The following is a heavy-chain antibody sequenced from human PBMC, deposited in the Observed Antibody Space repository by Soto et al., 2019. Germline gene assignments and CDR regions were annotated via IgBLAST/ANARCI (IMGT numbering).Heavy chain of an antibody. V-gene: IGHV1-3*01. D-gene: IGHD4-17*01. CDR1: GYTFSTYA. CDR3: ARWDDYGASDQYHFDQ. CDR2: INGGNGHT. Sequence: QVQVVQSGAEVKKPGASVKVSCKASGYTFSTYALHWVRQAPGQGLEWMGWINGGNGHTRYSQKFKDRVTISRDTPASTAYMELSGLRSEDTAVYYCARWDDYGASDQYHFDQWGQGTLVTVSS. J-gene: IGHJ4*02.